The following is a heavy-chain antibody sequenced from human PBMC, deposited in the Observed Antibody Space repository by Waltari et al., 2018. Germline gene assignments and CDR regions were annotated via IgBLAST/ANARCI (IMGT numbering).Heavy chain of an antibody. CDR1: GFTFSSYG. V-gene: IGHV3-30*02. J-gene: IGHJ4*02. CDR3: AKDRGGSSWYSFDY. Sequence: QVQLVESGGGVVQPGGSLRLSCAASGFTFSSYGMHWVRQAPGKGVEWVGFRRYGVSNKYYADAVKGRVTIARDNSKNTLYLQMNSLRAEDTAVYYCAKDRGGSSWYSFDYWGQGTLVTVSS. CDR2: RRYGVSNK. D-gene: IGHD6-13*01.